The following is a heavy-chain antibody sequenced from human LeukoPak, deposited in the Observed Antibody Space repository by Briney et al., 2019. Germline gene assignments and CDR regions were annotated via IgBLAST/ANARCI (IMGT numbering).Heavy chain of an antibody. J-gene: IGHJ6*02. CDR1: GYTFTGYY. CDR3: ARDRTTVTTGYYGMDV. D-gene: IGHD4-17*01. Sequence: ASVKVSCKASGYTFTGYYMHWVRQAPGQGLEWTGGINPNTGVTNYAQKFQGRVTLTRDTSIITAYMELTRLRSDDTAMYYCARDRTTVTTGYYGMDVWDQGTTLTVSS. V-gene: IGHV1-2*02. CDR2: INPNTGVT.